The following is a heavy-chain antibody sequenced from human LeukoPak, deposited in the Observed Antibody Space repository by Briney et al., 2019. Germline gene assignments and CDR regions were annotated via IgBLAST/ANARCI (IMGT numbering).Heavy chain of an antibody. CDR1: GFTFSDYY. D-gene: IGHD5-12*01. CDR2: ISSSGSTI. CDR3: ARDISRGYSGYDPFYYYYYGMDV. Sequence: PGGSLRLSCAASGFTFSDYYMSWIRQAPGKGLEWVSYISSSGSTIYYADSVKGRFTISRDNAKNSLYLQMNSLRAEDTAVYYCARDISRGYSGYDPFYYYYYGMDVWGQGATVTVSS. J-gene: IGHJ6*02. V-gene: IGHV3-11*01.